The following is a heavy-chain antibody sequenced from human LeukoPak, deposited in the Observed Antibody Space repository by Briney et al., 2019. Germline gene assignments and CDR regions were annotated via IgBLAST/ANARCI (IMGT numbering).Heavy chain of an antibody. CDR3: AGAGSGSHPKELGAFDI. Sequence: PGGSLRLSCAASGFTFSSYGMHWVRQAPGKGLEWVAVIWFDGDNKYYADSVKGRFTISRDNSKNTLYLQMNSLRAEDTAVYYCAGAGSGSHPKELGAFDIWGQGTVVAVSS. V-gene: IGHV3-33*01. J-gene: IGHJ3*02. CDR2: IWFDGDNK. CDR1: GFTFSSYG. D-gene: IGHD1-26*01.